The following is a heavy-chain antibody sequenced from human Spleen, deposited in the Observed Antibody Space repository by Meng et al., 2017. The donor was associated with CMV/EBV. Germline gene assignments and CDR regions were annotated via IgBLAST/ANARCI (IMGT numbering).Heavy chain of an antibody. V-gene: IGHV3-9*01. CDR3: AKDNYYGSGSHGPHAFDF. J-gene: IGHJ3*01. Sequence: SLRLSCAGSGFIFDDYAIHWVRQAPGKGLEWVAGINWDGNSVGYADSVKGRFTISRDNAKNSLYLQMDSLRPEDTALYYCAKDNYYGSGSHGPHAFDFWGQGTVVTVSS. CDR2: INWDGNSV. D-gene: IGHD3-10*01. CDR1: GFIFDDYA.